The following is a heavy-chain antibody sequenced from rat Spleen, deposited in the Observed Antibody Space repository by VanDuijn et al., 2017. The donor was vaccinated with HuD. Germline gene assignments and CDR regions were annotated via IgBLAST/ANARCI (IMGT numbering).Heavy chain of an antibody. CDR3: ARRRGQVYNNYFDY. Sequence: EVQLQESGPGLVKPSQSLSLTCSVTGYDITSNYWGWIRKFPGNKMEWMGYISYSGSTTYNPSLKSRISITRDTSKNQFFLQLNSVTTEDTATYYCARRRGQVYNNYFDYWGQGVMVTVSS. CDR2: ISYSGST. D-gene: IGHD1-10*01. CDR1: GYDITSNY. J-gene: IGHJ2*01. V-gene: IGHV3-1*01.